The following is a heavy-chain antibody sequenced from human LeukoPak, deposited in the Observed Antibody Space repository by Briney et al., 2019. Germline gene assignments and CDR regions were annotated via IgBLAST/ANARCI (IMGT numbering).Heavy chain of an antibody. V-gene: IGHV1-18*04. J-gene: IGHJ4*01. CDR2: ISTYNGNT. Sequence: ASVKVSCKASGYTFTRYGISWVRQSPGQGLEWMGWISTYNGNTNYAQKLQGRVTMTTDTSTSTAYMELRSLRSDDTAVYYCARYCSGGSCLGDYWGHGTLVTVSS. CDR3: ARYCSGGSCLGDY. CDR1: GYTFTRYG. D-gene: IGHD2-15*01.